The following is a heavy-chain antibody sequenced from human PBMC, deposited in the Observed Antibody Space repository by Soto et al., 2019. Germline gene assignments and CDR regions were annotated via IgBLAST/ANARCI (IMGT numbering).Heavy chain of an antibody. D-gene: IGHD3-22*01. CDR2: ISGSGGST. CDR1: GFTFSSYA. Sequence: GGSLRLSCAASGFTFSSYAMSWVRQAPGKGLEWVSAISGSGGSTYYADSVKGRFTISRDNSKNTLYLQMNSLRAEDTAVYYCAKITNYYDSRGYYFDYWGQGTLVTVSS. J-gene: IGHJ4*02. V-gene: IGHV3-23*01. CDR3: AKITNYYDSRGYYFDY.